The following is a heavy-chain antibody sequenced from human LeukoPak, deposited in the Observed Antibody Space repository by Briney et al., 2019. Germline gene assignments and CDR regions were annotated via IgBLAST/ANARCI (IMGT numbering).Heavy chain of an antibody. CDR1: GFIFGSYW. J-gene: IGHJ3*02. CDR2: IKEDGSDK. Sequence: GGSLRLSCAASGFIFGSYWMSWVRQTPGKGLEWLANIKEDGSDKNYMGSVKGRFTISRNNAKNSLFLQMNSLRAEDTAVYYCAKSQNRAFDIWGQGTMVTVSS. D-gene: IGHD2/OR15-2a*01. V-gene: IGHV3-7*05. CDR3: AKSQNRAFDI.